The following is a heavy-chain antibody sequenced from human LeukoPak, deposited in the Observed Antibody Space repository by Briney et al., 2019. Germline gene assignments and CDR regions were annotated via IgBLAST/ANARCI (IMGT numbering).Heavy chain of an antibody. D-gene: IGHD3-10*01. CDR1: GFSFSRYW. CDR3: AIGGPRYYFDY. J-gene: IGHJ4*02. CDR2: IDSDGSST. Sequence: GGSLRLSCAASGFSFSRYWMHWVRQAPGKGLIWISRIDSDGSSTSHADSVKGRLTISRDNAKNSLYLQMNSLRAEDTAVYYCAIGGPRYYFDYWGQGTLVTVSS. V-gene: IGHV3-74*01.